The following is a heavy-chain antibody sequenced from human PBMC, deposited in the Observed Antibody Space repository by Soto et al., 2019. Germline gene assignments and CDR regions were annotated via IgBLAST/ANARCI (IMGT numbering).Heavy chain of an antibody. D-gene: IGHD1-1*01. J-gene: IGHJ3*02. V-gene: IGHV3-11*01. CDR2: ITFSGNTV. CDR3: AKLRLENLDVFDI. CDR1: GFTFSDSY. Sequence: GSLRLSCAASGFTFSDSYMSWIRQAPGKGLEWISYITFSGNTVYYADSLKGRFTISRDTLYLQMNSLRVEDTAVYYCAKLRLENLDVFDIWGQGTTVTVSS.